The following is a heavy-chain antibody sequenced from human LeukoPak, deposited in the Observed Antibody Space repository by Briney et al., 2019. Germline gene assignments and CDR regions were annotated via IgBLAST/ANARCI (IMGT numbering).Heavy chain of an antibody. CDR2: INSDGSST. D-gene: IGHD3-22*01. V-gene: IGHV3-74*01. Sequence: LTGGSLRLSCAASGFTFDDYGMSWVRQAPGKGLVWVSRINSDGSSTSYADSVKGRFTISRDNAKNTLYLQMNSLRAEDTAVYYCARSSSGYSEYYFDYWGQGTLVTVSS. CDR3: ARSSSGYSEYYFDY. CDR1: GFTFDDYG. J-gene: IGHJ4*02.